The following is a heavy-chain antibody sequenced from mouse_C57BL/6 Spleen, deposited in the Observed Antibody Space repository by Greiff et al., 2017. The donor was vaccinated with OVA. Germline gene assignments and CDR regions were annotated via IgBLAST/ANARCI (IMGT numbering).Heavy chain of an antibody. Sequence: QVQLQQSGPELVKPGASVKISCKASGYAFSSSWMNWVKQRPGKGLEWIGRIYPGDGDTNYNGKFKGKATLTADKSSSTAYMQLRSLTSEDAAVYFCERDDSYGYAMDYWGQGTSVTVSS. CDR3: ERDDSYGYAMDY. J-gene: IGHJ4*01. D-gene: IGHD2-12*01. CDR1: GYAFSSSW. CDR2: IYPGDGDT. V-gene: IGHV1-82*01.